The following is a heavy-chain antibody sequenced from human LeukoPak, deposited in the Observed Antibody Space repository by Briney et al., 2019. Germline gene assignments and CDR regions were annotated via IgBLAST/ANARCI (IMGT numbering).Heavy chain of an antibody. V-gene: IGHV4-59*12. J-gene: IGHJ6*02. Sequence: SEALSLTCTVSGGSISSYYWSWIRQPPGKGLEWIGYIYYSGSTYYNPSLKSRVTISVDTSKNQFSLKLSSVTAADTAVYYCARGLDSYDFWSGYTYYYYGMDVWGQGTTVTVSS. CDR2: IYYSGST. CDR1: GGSISSYY. D-gene: IGHD3-3*01. CDR3: ARGLDSYDFWSGYTYYYYGMDV.